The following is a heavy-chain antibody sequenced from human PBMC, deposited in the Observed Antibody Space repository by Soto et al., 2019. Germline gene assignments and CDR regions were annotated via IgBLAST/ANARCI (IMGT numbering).Heavy chain of an antibody. CDR1: GFTFSSYW. CDR2: IKQDGSEK. V-gene: IGHV3-7*05. CDR3: ARVRSGSYPNYYYYYGMDV. D-gene: IGHD1-26*01. J-gene: IGHJ6*02. Sequence: GGSLRLSCAASGFTFSSYWMSWVRQAPGKGLEWVANIKQDGSEKYYVDSVKGRFTISRDNAKNSLYLQMNSLRAEDTAVYYCARVRSGSYPNYYYYYGMDVWGQGTTVTVSS.